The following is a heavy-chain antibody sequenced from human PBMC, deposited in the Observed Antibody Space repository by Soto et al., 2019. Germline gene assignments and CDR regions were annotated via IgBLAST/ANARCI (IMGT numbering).Heavy chain of an antibody. Sequence: QLQLQESGPGLVKPSETLSLTCTVSGGSISSSSYYWGWIRQPPGKGLEWIGSIYYSGSTYYNPSLKSRVTISVDTSKNQFSLKLSSVTAADTAVYYCASYGDYERFDYWGQGTLVTVSS. CDR3: ASYGDYERFDY. J-gene: IGHJ4*02. CDR2: IYYSGST. V-gene: IGHV4-39*01. CDR1: GGSISSSSYY. D-gene: IGHD4-17*01.